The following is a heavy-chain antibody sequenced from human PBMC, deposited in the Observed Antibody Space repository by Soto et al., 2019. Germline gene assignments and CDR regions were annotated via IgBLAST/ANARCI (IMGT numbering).Heavy chain of an antibody. CDR3: AGEYYDFWSGYSNWFDP. CDR2: IYYSGST. J-gene: IGHJ5*02. Sequence: SETLSLTCAVSGGSISSSNWWSWVRQPPGKGLEWIGEIYYSGSTYYNPSLKSRVTISVDTSKNLFSLKLSSVTAADTAVYYCAGEYYDFWSGYSNWFDPWGQGTLVTVSS. CDR1: GGSISSSNW. D-gene: IGHD3-3*01. V-gene: IGHV4-4*02.